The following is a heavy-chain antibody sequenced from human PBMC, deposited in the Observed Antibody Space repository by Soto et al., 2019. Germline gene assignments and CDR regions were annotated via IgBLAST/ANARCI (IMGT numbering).Heavy chain of an antibody. CDR2: ISYDGSST. Sequence: QVQLVDSGGGVVQPGRSLRLSCAASGFLFNTYAMHWVRQAAGKGLEWVAVISYDGSSTNYADSVKGRFTISRDNSKNTLYLQMNSLTTDDTAVYYCARPGSGYDVLTGRYFYYFHTVDVWGQGTTVTVS. CDR1: GFLFNTYA. J-gene: IGHJ6*02. CDR3: ARPGSGYDVLTGRYFYYFHTVDV. V-gene: IGHV3-30*04. D-gene: IGHD3-9*01.